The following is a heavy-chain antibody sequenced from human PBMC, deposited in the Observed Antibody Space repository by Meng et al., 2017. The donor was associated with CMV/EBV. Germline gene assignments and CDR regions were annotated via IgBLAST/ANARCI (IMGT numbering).Heavy chain of an antibody. D-gene: IGHD3-10*01. CDR2: ITGGAGST. CDR3: AKSRGEYGSGSYYTFDS. Sequence: GESLKISCTASGVTFSSHAWSWVRQAPGKGLEWVSTITGGAGSTYTADSVQGRFTISTDKSKNTLYLQMSSLRGEDTAIYFCAKSRGEYGSGSYYTFDSWGQGTLVTVSS. CDR1: GVTFSSHA. V-gene: IGHV3-23*01. J-gene: IGHJ4*02.